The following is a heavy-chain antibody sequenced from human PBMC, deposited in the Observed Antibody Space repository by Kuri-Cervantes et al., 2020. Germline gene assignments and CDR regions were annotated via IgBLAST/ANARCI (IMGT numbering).Heavy chain of an antibody. J-gene: IGHJ4*02. CDR3: PRVDCSGGSCYIY. V-gene: IGHV3-72*01. D-gene: IGHD2-15*01. CDR1: GFTVSSNY. CDR2: VRNKANSYTT. Sequence: GESLKISCAASGFTVSSNYIRWVRQAPGKGLEWVGRVRNKANSYTTEYAASVKGRFTISRDDSKNSVYLQMNSLETEDTAVYYCPRVDCSGGSCYIYWGQGSLVTVSS.